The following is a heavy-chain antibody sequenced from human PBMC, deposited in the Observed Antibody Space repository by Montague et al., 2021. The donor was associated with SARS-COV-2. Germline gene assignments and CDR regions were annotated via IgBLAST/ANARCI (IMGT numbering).Heavy chain of an antibody. CDR2: IYYSGST. J-gene: IGHJ3*02. CDR1: GGSISSGGYY. D-gene: IGHD2-15*01. CDR3: ARDTRISGAFDI. V-gene: IGHV4-31*03. Sequence: TRSLTCTVSGGSISSGGYYWSWIRQHPGKGLEWIGYIYYSGSTYYNPSLKSRVTISVDTSKNQFSLKLSSVTAADTAVYYCARDTRISGAFDIWGQGTMVTVSS.